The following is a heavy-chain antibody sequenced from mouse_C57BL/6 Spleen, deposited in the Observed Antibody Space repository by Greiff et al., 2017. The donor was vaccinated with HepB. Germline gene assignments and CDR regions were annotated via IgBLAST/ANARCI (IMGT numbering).Heavy chain of an antibody. J-gene: IGHJ2*01. CDR2: INPNNGGT. D-gene: IGHD1-1*01. CDR3: ARDYERSYGY. V-gene: IGHV1-26*01. CDR1: GYTFTDYY. Sequence: SGPELVKPGASVKISCKASGYTFTDYYMNWVKQSHGKSLEWIGDINPNNGGTSYNQKFKGKATLTVDKSSSTAYMELRSLTSEDSAVYYCARDYERSYGYWGQGTTLTVSS.